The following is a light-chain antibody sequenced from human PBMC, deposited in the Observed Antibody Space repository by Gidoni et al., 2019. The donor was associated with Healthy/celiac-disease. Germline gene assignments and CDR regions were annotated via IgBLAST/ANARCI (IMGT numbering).Light chain of an antibody. CDR2: GAS. Sequence: EIVFTQSPGTLSLSPGERATLSCRASQSVSSSYLAWYQQKPGQAPRLLIYGASSRATGIPDRFSGSGSGTDFTLTISRLEPEDVAVYYCQQYGSSPRYTFGQXTKLEIK. CDR3: QQYGSSPRYT. J-gene: IGKJ2*01. V-gene: IGKV3-20*01. CDR1: QSVSSSY.